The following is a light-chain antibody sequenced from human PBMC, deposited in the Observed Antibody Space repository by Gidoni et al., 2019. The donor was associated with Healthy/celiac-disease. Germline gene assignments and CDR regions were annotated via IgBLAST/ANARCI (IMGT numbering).Light chain of an antibody. J-gene: IGKJ5*01. V-gene: IGKV3-11*01. CDR1: QRVSSS. Sequence: EIVFTQSPATLSLSPGERATLYCRASQRVSSSLAWYQQKSGQAPRLLIYDASNRATGIPARFSDSGSGTDFTLTISSLEPEDFAVYCCQQRSNWPPRTFGQGTRLEIK. CDR2: DAS. CDR3: QQRSNWPPRT.